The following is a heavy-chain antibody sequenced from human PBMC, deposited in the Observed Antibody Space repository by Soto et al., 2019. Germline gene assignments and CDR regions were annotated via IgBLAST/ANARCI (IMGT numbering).Heavy chain of an antibody. D-gene: IGHD4-17*01. V-gene: IGHV4-31*03. CDR2: IFYSGTT. J-gene: IGHJ4*02. Sequence: QVQLQESGPGLVKPSQTLSLTCTVSGGSISSGAYYWSWIRQHPGKGLEWIGYIFYSGTTYYNPSLRSRVTISVDTSKNQFSPKLSSMTAADTAVYYCATMISVTNHFDYWGQGTLVTVSS. CDR1: GGSISSGAYY. CDR3: ATMISVTNHFDY.